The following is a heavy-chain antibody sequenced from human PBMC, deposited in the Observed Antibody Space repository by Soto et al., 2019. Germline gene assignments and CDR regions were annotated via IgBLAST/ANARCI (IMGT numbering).Heavy chain of an antibody. CDR3: ARVPRGEYYDSSGGFDH. CDR1: GGTFSVYA. Sequence: SVNGACKASGGTFSVYAIRWVRQAPGQGLEWMGGIIPIFGTANYAQKFQGRVTITADESTSTAYMELSSLRSEDTAVYYCARVPRGEYYDSSGGFDHWGQRPLVTVYS. D-gene: IGHD3-22*01. J-gene: IGHJ5*02. V-gene: IGHV1-69*13. CDR2: IIPIFGTA.